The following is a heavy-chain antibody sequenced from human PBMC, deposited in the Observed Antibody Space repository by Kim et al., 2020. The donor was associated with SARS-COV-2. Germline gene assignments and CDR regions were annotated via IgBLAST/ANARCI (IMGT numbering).Heavy chain of an antibody. CDR1: GGTFSSYA. D-gene: IGHD6-6*01. CDR3: ARDLGGSSPNPNNWFDP. CDR2: IIPIFGTA. J-gene: IGHJ5*02. Sequence: SVKVSCKASGGTFSSYAISWVRQAPGQGLEWMGGIIPIFGTANYAQKFQGRVTITADESTSTAYMELSSLRSEDTAVYYCARDLGGSSPNPNNWFDPWGQGTLVTVSS. V-gene: IGHV1-69*13.